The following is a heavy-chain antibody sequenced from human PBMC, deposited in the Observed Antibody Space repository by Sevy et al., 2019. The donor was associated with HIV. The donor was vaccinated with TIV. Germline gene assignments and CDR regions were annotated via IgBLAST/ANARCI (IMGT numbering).Heavy chain of an antibody. CDR1: GFIFSKFA. Sequence: GGSLRLSCAASGFIFSKFALSWVRQAPGRGLEWVSAMSGNDDRTFYTGSVKGGFTISRDNSKSMLYLQMNSLRVEDTAVYYCAKDFSYGGNSWNFDYWGQGTQVTVSS. CDR2: MSGNDDRT. CDR3: AKDFSYGGNSWNFDY. J-gene: IGHJ4*02. D-gene: IGHD3-10*01. V-gene: IGHV3-23*01.